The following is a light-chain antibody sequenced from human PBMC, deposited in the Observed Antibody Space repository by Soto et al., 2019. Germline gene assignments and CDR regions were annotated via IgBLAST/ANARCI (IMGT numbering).Light chain of an antibody. V-gene: IGKV4-1*01. J-gene: IGKJ4*01. CDR2: WAS. Sequence: DIVMTQSPDSLAVSLGERATINCKSSQSVLYSSNNKNYLAWYQQKPGQPPKLLIYWASTRESGVPDRFSGSWSGTDFTLTISSLQAEDVAVYYCQQYYSTPTVGGGTKVEIK. CDR1: QSVLYSSNNKNY. CDR3: QQYYSTPT.